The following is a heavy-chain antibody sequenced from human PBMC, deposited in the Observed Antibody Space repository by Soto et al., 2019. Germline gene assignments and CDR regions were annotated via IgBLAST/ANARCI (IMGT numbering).Heavy chain of an antibody. D-gene: IGHD5-18*01. Sequence: QVQLQESGPGLVKPSETLSLTCTVSGGSVSSGSYYWSWIRQPPGKGLEWIGYIYYSGSTNYNPSLKSRVTISVDTSKNQFSLKLSSVTAADTALYYCARVDTAMVFPTFDNWGQGTLVTVSS. J-gene: IGHJ4*02. CDR2: IYYSGST. V-gene: IGHV4-61*01. CDR1: GGSVSSGSYY. CDR3: ARVDTAMVFPTFDN.